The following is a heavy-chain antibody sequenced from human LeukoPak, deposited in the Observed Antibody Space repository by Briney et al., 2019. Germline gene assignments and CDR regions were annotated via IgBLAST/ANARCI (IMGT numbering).Heavy chain of an antibody. J-gene: IGHJ4*02. V-gene: IGHV3-23*01. CDR2: MSGSGGST. Sequence: PGGSLRLSCAASGFTVSSNYMSWVRQAPGKGLEWVSGMSGSGGSTYYADSVKGRFTISRDISKNTLYLQMNNLRAEDTAVYYCAKRVSNYFDSWGQGTLVTVSS. D-gene: IGHD6-13*01. CDR1: GFTVSSNY. CDR3: AKRVSNYFDS.